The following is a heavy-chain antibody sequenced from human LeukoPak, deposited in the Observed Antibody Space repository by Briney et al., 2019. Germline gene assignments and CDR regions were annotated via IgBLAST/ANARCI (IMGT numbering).Heavy chain of an antibody. CDR2: ISGSGGST. J-gene: IGHJ4*02. CDR1: GFTFSSYA. D-gene: IGHD2-21*01. CDR3: AKAPVTTCRGAYCYPFDY. V-gene: IGHV3-23*01. Sequence: GSLRLSCAASGFTFSSYAMSWVRQAPGKGLEWVSAISGSGGSTYYADSVKGRFTISRDSSKNTLFLQMNRLRPEDAAVYYCAKAPVTTCRGAYCYPFDYWGQGTLVTVSS.